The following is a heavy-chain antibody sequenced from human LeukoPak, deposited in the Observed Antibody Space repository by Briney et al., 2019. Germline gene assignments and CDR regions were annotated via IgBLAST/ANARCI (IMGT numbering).Heavy chain of an antibody. CDR3: TREAAAGIDY. V-gene: IGHV3-7*01. J-gene: IGHJ4*02. CDR2: IKQDGSEK. CDR1: GFTFSTYW. Sequence: SGGSLRLSCAASGFTFSTYWMSWVRQAPGKGLEWVANIKQDGSEKYYLDSVKGRFTISRDNAKNSLYLQMNSLRAADTAVYFCTREAAAGIDYWGQGTLVTVSS. D-gene: IGHD6-13*01.